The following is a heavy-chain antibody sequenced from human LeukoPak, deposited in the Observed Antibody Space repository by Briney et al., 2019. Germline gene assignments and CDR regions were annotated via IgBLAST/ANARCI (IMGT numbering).Heavy chain of an antibody. V-gene: IGHV4-34*01. J-gene: IGHJ4*02. D-gene: IGHD1-26*01. Sequence: SETLSLTCAVYGGSFSGYYWSWIRQPPGKGLEWIGEINHSGSTNYNPSLKSRVTISVDTSKNQFSLKLSSVTAADTAVYYCASGVGAARMGYWGQGTLVTVSS. CDR2: INHSGST. CDR3: ASGVGAARMGY. CDR1: GGSFSGYY.